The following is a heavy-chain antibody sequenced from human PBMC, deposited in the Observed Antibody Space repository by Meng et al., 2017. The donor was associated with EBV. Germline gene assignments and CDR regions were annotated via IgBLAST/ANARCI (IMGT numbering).Heavy chain of an antibody. Sequence: QVQLVQSAAEVKKPGSSVTVPCKTSGGPFRYYAISWVRQAPGQGLEWLGGFLPRLGAPNYAQKFHGRVKITADESTSTHYMDLSSLRSEDTAIYYCASESGRGYTPDYWGQGNLVTVSS. CDR3: ASESGRGYTPDY. CDR2: FLPRLGAP. V-gene: IGHV1-69*01. D-gene: IGHD3-10*01. CDR1: GGPFRYYA. J-gene: IGHJ4*02.